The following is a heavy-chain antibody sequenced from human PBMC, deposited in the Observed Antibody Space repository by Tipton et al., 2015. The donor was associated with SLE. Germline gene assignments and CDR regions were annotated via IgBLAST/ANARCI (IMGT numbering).Heavy chain of an antibody. CDR1: GGSISSSSYY. CDR3: ARDGGEAAAGTGAFDI. Sequence: TLSLTCTVSGGSISSSSYYWGWIRQPPGKGLEWIGSIYYSGSTYYNPSLKSRVTISVDTSKNQFSLKLGSVTAADTAVYYCARDGGEAAAGTGAFDIWGQGTMVTVSS. J-gene: IGHJ3*02. V-gene: IGHV4-39*07. D-gene: IGHD6-13*01. CDR2: IYYSGST.